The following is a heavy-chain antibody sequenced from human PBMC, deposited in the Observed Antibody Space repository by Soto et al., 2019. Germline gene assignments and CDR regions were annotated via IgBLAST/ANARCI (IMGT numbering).Heavy chain of an antibody. CDR2: IRSKANSYAT. V-gene: IGHV3-73*01. CDR1: GFTFSGSA. Sequence: GGSLRLSCAASGFTFSGSAMHWVRQASGKGLEWVGRIRSKANSYATAYAASVKGRFTISRDDSKNTAYLQMNSLKTEDTAVYYCTRHESCYTSRYYYYGMDVWGQGTTVTVSS. J-gene: IGHJ6*02. CDR3: TRHESCYTSRYYYYGMDV. D-gene: IGHD2-2*02.